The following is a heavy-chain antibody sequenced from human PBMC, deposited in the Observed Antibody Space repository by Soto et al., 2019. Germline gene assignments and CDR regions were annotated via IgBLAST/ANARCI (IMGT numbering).Heavy chain of an antibody. CDR3: ARQIGDDPFDV. CDR1: GGSISTYY. D-gene: IGHD3-3*01. J-gene: IGHJ3*01. Sequence: PSETLSLTCTVSGGSISTYYWNWIRQSPGKGLEWIGYTYRTGSTHYNPSLNSRVAISLDTSRNKFSLKLNSVTAADTAVYFCARQIGDDPFDVWGQGTMVTVSS. V-gene: IGHV4-59*01. CDR2: TYRTGST.